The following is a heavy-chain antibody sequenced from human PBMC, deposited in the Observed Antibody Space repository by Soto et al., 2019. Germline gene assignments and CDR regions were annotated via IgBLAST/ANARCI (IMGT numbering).Heavy chain of an antibody. CDR1: GYSFTTYG. V-gene: IGHV1-18*01. J-gene: IGHJ6*02. CDR3: ARAGSRPYYYYGMDV. CDR2: ISTYNGAT. Sequence: QVQLVQSGAEVKKPWASVKVSCKAPGYSFTTYGIAWVRQAPGQGLEWMGWISTYNGATDYAQNLQGRVIMTTDTSTTTAYMELRSLRSDDTAVYYCARAGSRPYYYYGMDVWGQGTTVSVSS. D-gene: IGHD2-15*01.